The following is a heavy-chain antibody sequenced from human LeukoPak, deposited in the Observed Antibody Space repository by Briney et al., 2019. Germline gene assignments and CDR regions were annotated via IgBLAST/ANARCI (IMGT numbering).Heavy chain of an antibody. V-gene: IGHV3-23*01. J-gene: IGHJ4*02. D-gene: IGHD6-13*01. CDR3: AKDRAAAGFAGFDY. CDR1: GFTFSSYA. CDR2: VGGRGDGT. Sequence: GGSLRLSCAASGFTFSSYAMSWVRQAPGKGLEWVSAVGGRGDGTFYADSVKGRFTISRDNSKNTLYLQMDSLRVEDTALYYCAKDRAAAGFAGFDYWGQGTLVSVCS.